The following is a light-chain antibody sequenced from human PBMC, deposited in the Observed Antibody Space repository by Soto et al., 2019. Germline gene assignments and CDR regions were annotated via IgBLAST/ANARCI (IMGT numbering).Light chain of an antibody. Sequence: IVMTQSPATLSVSPGERATLSCRASQGISSNLAWYQQKPGQSPRLLIYGASTRATGIPARFSGGGSGTEFTLTISSLQSEDSAVYYCQQYNSWLTFGGGTKVEIK. V-gene: IGKV3-15*01. CDR2: GAS. CDR3: QQYNSWLT. J-gene: IGKJ4*01. CDR1: QGISSN.